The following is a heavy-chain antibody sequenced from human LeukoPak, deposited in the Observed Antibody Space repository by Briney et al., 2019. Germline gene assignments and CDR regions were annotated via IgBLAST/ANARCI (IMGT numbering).Heavy chain of an antibody. V-gene: IGHV1-69*13. Sequence: GASVKVSCKASGGTFSTYAISWVRQAPGQGLEWMGGIVPIFGAANYAQKFQGRVTITADESTNTAYMELYSLRSEDTAVYYCARGREITLIATRYYFDYWGQGTLVTVSS. D-gene: IGHD3-22*01. CDR2: IVPIFGAA. CDR3: ARGREITLIATRYYFDY. CDR1: GGTFSTYA. J-gene: IGHJ4*02.